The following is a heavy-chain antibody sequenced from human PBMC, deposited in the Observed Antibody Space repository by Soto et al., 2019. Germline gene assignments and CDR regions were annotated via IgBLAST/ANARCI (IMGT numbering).Heavy chain of an antibody. Sequence: HPGGSLRLSCAASGFTFSTYEFNWVRQAPGRGLEWISYISVSGNIIKYAESVKGRFTISRDNAENSLHLHMSNLRVDDTALYFCVRDTMRASAAASLDYWGQGTQVTVS. CDR1: GFTFSTYE. CDR2: ISVSGNII. D-gene: IGHD2-2*01. V-gene: IGHV3-48*03. CDR3: VRDTMRASAAASLDY. J-gene: IGHJ4*02.